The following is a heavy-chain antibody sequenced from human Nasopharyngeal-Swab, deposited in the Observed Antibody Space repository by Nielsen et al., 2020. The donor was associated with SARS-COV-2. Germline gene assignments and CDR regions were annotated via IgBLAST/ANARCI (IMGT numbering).Heavy chain of an antibody. D-gene: IGHD6-13*01. CDR1: GGSISSYY. V-gene: IGHV4-59*01. CDR3: TGKGIADENMDV. Sequence: SETLSLTCTVSGGSISSYYWSWLRQPPGKGLEWIGYIYYSGSTNYNPSLKSRVTISVDTSKNQFSLKLSSVTAADTAVYYCTGKGIADENMDVWGQGTTVTVSS. CDR2: IYYSGST. J-gene: IGHJ6*02.